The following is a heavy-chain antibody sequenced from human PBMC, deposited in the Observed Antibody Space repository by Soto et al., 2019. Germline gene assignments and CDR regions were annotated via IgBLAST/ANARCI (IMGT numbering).Heavy chain of an antibody. Sequence: GGSLRLSCAASGFTFSSAEMNWVRQAPGKGLEWVSYISSGGRTTYYGYSVRVRFSVSRDNTRNLLFLQMNSLRVEDTAVYYCARQFDNSGCADIFEXWGQGTRVTVSX. J-gene: IGHJ1*01. V-gene: IGHV3-48*03. CDR2: ISSGGRTT. D-gene: IGHD3-22*01. CDR3: ARQFDNSGCADIFEX. CDR1: GFTFSSAE.